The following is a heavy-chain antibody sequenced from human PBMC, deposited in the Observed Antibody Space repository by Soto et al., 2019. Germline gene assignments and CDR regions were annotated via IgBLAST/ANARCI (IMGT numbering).Heavy chain of an antibody. CDR3: ATGPPIYDFWSGYLDY. D-gene: IGHD3-3*01. CDR1: GYTLTELS. J-gene: IGHJ4*02. Sequence: GASVKVSCKVSGYTLTELSMHWVRQAPGKGLEWMGGFDPEDGETIYAQKFQGRVTMTEDTSTDTAYMELSSLRSEDTAVYYCATGPPIYDFWSGYLDYWGQGTLVTVS. CDR2: FDPEDGET. V-gene: IGHV1-24*01.